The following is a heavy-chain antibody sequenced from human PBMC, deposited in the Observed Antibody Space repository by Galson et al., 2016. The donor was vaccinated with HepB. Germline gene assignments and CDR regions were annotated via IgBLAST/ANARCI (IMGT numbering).Heavy chain of an antibody. Sequence: ETLSLTCTVSGGSISSYYWSWIRQPPGKGLEWIGYIYYSGSTNSNPSLKSRVTISVDTSKNQFSLKVRSVTAADTAVYYCAGTNPSYCSSSSCHYYYGMDVWGQGTTVTVSS. CDR2: IYYSGST. D-gene: IGHD2-2*01. J-gene: IGHJ6*02. CDR3: AGTNPSYCSSSSCHYYYGMDV. CDR1: GGSISSYY. V-gene: IGHV4-59*01.